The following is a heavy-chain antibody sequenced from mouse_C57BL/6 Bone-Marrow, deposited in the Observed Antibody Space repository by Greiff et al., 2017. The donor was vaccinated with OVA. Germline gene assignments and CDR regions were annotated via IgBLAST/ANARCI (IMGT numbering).Heavy chain of an antibody. V-gene: IGHV1-22*01. CDR2: INPNNGGT. CDR3: LITTLHYYAMDY. D-gene: IGHD1-1*01. Sequence: VQLQQSGPELVKPGASVKMSCKASGYTFTDYNMHWVKQSHGKSLEWIGYINPNNGGTSYNQKFKGKATLTVNKSSSTAYMELRSLTSEDSAVYYCLITTLHYYAMDYWGQGTSVTVSS. J-gene: IGHJ4*01. CDR1: GYTFTDYN.